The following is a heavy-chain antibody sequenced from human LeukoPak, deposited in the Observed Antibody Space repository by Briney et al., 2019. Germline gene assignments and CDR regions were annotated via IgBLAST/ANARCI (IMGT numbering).Heavy chain of an antibody. D-gene: IGHD2-2*01. Sequence: SETLSLTCTVSGGSISSSSYYWSWIRQPAGKGLEWIGRIYSSGSTNYNPSLKSRVTISVDTSKNQFSLKLSSVTAADTAVYYCASCASCSDYYYYMDVWGKGTTVTISS. V-gene: IGHV4-61*02. CDR3: ASCASCSDYYYYMDV. J-gene: IGHJ6*03. CDR1: GGSISSSSYY. CDR2: IYSSGST.